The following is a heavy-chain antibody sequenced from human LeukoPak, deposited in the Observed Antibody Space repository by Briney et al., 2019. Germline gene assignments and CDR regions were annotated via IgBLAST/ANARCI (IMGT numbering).Heavy chain of an antibody. V-gene: IGHV4-61*01. CDR1: GGSIGSGSYY. CDR3: ARDSLIYYGDYVSVAFDI. J-gene: IGHJ3*02. Sequence: SETLSLTCTVSGGSIGSGSYYWSWIRQPPGKGLEWIGYIYYSGSTNYNPSLKSRVTISVDTSKNQFSLKLSSVTAADTAVYYCARDSLIYYGDYVSVAFDIWGQGTMVTVSS. D-gene: IGHD4-17*01. CDR2: IYYSGST.